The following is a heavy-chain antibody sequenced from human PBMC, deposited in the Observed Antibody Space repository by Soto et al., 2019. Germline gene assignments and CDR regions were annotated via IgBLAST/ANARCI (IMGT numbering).Heavy chain of an antibody. J-gene: IGHJ4*02. Sequence: QVQLVQSGAEVKKPGASVKVSCKASGYTFNTYNMYWVRQAPGQGLEWMGVINPSIGSTNYAKKFQGRVIMTRDTSTSTVDMELSTLRSDDTAVYYCARLYSGSRLDYWGQGTLVTVSS. D-gene: IGHD1-26*01. CDR3: ARLYSGSRLDY. CDR1: GYTFNTYN. V-gene: IGHV1-46*02. CDR2: INPSIGST.